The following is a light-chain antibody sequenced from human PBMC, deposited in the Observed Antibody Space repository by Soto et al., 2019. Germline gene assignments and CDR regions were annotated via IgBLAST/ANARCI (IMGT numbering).Light chain of an antibody. V-gene: IGKV1-12*02. CDR2: AAS. CDR3: QQANSFSSLT. Sequence: DLQMTQSPSSVSASVGDRVTITCRASQVISSWLAWYQQKPGKAPKLLIYAASSLQSGVPSRISSSGSGTEFTLTISSLQTEDCAHYYCQQANSFSSLTFGGGTKVEIK. J-gene: IGKJ4*01. CDR1: QVISSW.